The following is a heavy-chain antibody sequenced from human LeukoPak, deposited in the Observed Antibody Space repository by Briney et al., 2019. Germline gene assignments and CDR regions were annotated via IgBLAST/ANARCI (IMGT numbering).Heavy chain of an antibody. CDR1: GFTFSDYY. J-gene: IGHJ4*02. V-gene: IGHV3-11*06. CDR2: ISSSSSYT. CDR3: ARSPTYQLVYDY. Sequence: PGGSLRLSCAASGFTFSDYYMSWIRQAPGKGLEWVSYISSSSSYTNYADSVKGRFTISRDSAKNSLYLQMNSLRAEDTAVYYCARSPTYQLVYDYWGQGTLVTVSS. D-gene: IGHD2-2*02.